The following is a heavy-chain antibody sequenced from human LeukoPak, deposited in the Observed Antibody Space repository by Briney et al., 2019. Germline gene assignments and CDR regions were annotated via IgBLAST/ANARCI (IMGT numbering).Heavy chain of an antibody. Sequence: SETLSLTCTVSGGSISSYYWSWVRQPPGKGLEWIGYIYYSGSTNYNPSLKSRVTISVDTSKNQFSLKLSSVTAADTAVYYCAEGESGDYFDYWGRGTLVTVSS. CDR2: IYYSGST. V-gene: IGHV4-59*01. CDR3: AEGESGDYFDY. CDR1: GGSISSYY. J-gene: IGHJ4*02. D-gene: IGHD7-27*01.